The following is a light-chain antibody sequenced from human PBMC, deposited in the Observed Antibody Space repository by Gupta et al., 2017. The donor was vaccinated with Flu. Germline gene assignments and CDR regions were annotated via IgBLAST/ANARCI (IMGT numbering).Light chain of an antibody. V-gene: IGLV10-54*04. J-gene: IGLJ3*02. CDR1: RNNVGHQG. Sequence: QAGMTQPPSVSTGLSQTAPLTCTRNRNNVGHQGAAWLQQHQGHPPKVPPNRNHHRHPGSSKRFSASRSVNTASLTITDLQPEEEADYYCSAWDSSHNDGVFGGGTKLTVL. CDR3: SAWDSSHNDGV. CDR2: RNH.